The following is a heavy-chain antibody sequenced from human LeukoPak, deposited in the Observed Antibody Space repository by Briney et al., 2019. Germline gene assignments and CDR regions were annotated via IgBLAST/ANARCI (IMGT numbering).Heavy chain of an antibody. CDR2: ISGSGGST. CDR1: GFTFDDYA. Sequence: GGSLRLSCAASGFTFDDYAMLWVRQAPGKGLEWVSAISGSGGSTYYADSVKGRFTISRDNSKNTLYLQMNSLRAEDTAVYYCAKDSYYDFWSGYFDYWGQGTLVTVSS. J-gene: IGHJ4*02. CDR3: AKDSYYDFWSGYFDY. V-gene: IGHV3-23*01. D-gene: IGHD3-3*01.